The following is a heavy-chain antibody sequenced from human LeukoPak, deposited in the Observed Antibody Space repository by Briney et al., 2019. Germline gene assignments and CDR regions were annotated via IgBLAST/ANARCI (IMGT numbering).Heavy chain of an antibody. J-gene: IGHJ3*01. Sequence: SETLSLTCTVSGGSISSSSYYWGWIRQPPGKGLEWVGNIYYSGSTYYNPSLKSRVTISLDTSKNQFSLKLSSVTAADTAVYYCARPDDGAFDFWGQGTMVTVST. CDR1: GGSISSSSYY. V-gene: IGHV4-39*01. CDR3: ARPDDGAFDF. D-gene: IGHD5-24*01. CDR2: IYYSGST.